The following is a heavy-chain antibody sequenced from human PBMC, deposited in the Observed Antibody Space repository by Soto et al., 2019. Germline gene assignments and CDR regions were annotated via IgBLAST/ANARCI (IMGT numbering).Heavy chain of an antibody. Sequence: GGSLRLSCAASGFTFSSYWMSWVRQAPGKGLEWVANIKQDGSEKYYVDSVKGRFTISRDNAKNSLYLQMNSLRAEDTAVYDCVPPYCGGDCNDDWGQGTLVTVSS. D-gene: IGHD2-21*02. CDR3: VPPYCGGDCNDD. CDR2: IKQDGSEK. J-gene: IGHJ4*02. CDR1: GFTFSSYW. V-gene: IGHV3-7*02.